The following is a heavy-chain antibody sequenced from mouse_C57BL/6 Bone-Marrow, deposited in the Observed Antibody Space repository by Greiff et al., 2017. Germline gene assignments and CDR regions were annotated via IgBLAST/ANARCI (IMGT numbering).Heavy chain of an antibody. D-gene: IGHD2-10*02. V-gene: IGHV1-50*01. CDR3: AREEYGNCGFAY. CDR1: GYTFTSYW. Sequence: QVQLQQPGAELVKPGASVKLSCKASGYTFTSYWMQWVKQRPGQGLEWIGEIDPSDSYTNYNQKFKGKATLTVDTSSSTAYMQLSSLTSEDSAVYYGAREEYGNCGFAYWGEEALVTVSA. CDR2: IDPSDSYT. J-gene: IGHJ3*01.